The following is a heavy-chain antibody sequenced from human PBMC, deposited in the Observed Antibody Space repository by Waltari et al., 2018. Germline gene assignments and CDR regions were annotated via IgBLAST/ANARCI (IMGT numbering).Heavy chain of an antibody. CDR2: IGYDGSNK. J-gene: IGHJ6*02. CDR3: AREFHTVTTDYYYYGMDV. D-gene: IGHD4-17*01. Sequence: QVQLVESGGGVVQPGRSLRLSCAASGFTFSSYGMHWVRQAPGKGLEWVAVIGYDGSNKYYADSVKGRFTISRDNSKNTLYLQMNSLRAEDTAVYYCAREFHTVTTDYYYYGMDVWGQGTTVTVSS. CDR1: GFTFSSYG. V-gene: IGHV3-33*01.